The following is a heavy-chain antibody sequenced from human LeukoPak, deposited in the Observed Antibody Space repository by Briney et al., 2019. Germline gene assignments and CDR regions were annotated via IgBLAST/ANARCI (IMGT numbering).Heavy chain of an antibody. CDR1: GFTFSSYW. V-gene: IGHV3-7*01. D-gene: IGHD2-2*01. Sequence: PGGSLRLSCAASGFTFSSYWMSWVRQAPGKGREWVANIKQDGSEKYYVDSVKGRFTISRDNTKNSLYLQMNTLRAEDTAVYYCARDRCSSTSCYVEGPSDSYNWFDPWGQGTLVTVSS. CDR2: IKQDGSEK. CDR3: ARDRCSSTSCYVEGPSDSYNWFDP. J-gene: IGHJ5*02.